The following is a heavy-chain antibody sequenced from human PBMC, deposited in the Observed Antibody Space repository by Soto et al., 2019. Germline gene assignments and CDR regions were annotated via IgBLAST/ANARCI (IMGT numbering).Heavy chain of an antibody. V-gene: IGHV1-69*13. CDR1: GGTFSSYA. CDR3: ARTLGRPAVLNWFDP. CDR2: IIPIFGTA. Sequence: SVKVSCKASGGTFSSYAISWVRQAPGQGLEWMGGIIPIFGTANYAQKFQGRVTITADESTSTAYMELSSLRSEDTAVYYCARTLGRPAVLNWFDPWGQGTLVTVSS. J-gene: IGHJ5*02.